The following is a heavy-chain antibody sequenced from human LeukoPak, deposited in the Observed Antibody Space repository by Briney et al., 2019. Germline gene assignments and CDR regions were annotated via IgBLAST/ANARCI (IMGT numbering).Heavy chain of an antibody. V-gene: IGHV4-59*01. CDR3: ARWGSGSRYFDY. J-gene: IGHJ4*02. CDR1: GGSISGYY. CDR2: IYYTGNT. Sequence: SETLSLTCTVSGGSISGYYWNWIRQPPGKELEWIGFIYYTGNTSYNPSLKSRVTISVDTSKNQFSLNLTSVTAADTAVYYCARWGSGSRYFDYWGQGTLVTVSS. D-gene: IGHD3-10*01.